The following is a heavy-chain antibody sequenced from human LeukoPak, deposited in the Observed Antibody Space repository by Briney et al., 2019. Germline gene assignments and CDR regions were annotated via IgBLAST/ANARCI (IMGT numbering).Heavy chain of an antibody. J-gene: IGHJ4*02. CDR3: ARAGGYYDSSGYYDY. CDR2: IYYSGST. V-gene: IGHV4-61*01. Sequence: SETLSLTCTVSGGSFSSGSYYWSWIRQPPGKGLEWIGYIYYSGSTNYNPSLKSRVTISVDTSKNQFSLKLSSVTAADTAVYYCARAGGYYDSSGYYDYWGQGTLVTVSS. CDR1: GGSFSSGSYY. D-gene: IGHD3-22*01.